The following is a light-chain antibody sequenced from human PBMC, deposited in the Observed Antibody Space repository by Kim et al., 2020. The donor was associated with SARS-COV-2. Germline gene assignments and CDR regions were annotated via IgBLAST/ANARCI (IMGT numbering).Light chain of an antibody. CDR2: DVN. V-gene: IGLV2-14*04. Sequence: GQSITISCPGTSSDVGGFNYVSWYQQHPGKAPKLLIYDVNTRPSGVSSRFSGSKSGNTASLTISGLQAEDEADYHCSSYTTSISYVFGTGTKVTVL. CDR1: SSDVGGFNY. CDR3: SSYTTSISYV. J-gene: IGLJ1*01.